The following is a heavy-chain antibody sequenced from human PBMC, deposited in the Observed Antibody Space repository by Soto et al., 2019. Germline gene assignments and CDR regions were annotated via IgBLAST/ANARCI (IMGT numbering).Heavy chain of an antibody. Sequence: KASETLSLTCTVSGGSVSSYYWSWIRQSPGKGLEWIGYIYYSGSTKYKPSLKSRVTISVDTSKNQFSLKLSSVTAADTAVYYCARTGSGYTYYYYGMDVWGQGTTVTVSS. CDR3: ARTGSGYTYYYYGMDV. J-gene: IGHJ6*02. CDR2: IYYSGST. CDR1: GGSVSSYY. V-gene: IGHV4-59*08. D-gene: IGHD3-3*01.